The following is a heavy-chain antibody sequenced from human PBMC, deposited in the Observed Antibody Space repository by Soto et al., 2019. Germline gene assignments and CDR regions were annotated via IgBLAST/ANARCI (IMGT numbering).Heavy chain of an antibody. J-gene: IGHJ3*02. CDR3: ARVSRLGGLHAFDI. D-gene: IGHD3-16*01. CDR2: INHSGST. Sequence: SETLSLTCAVYGGSFSGYYWSWIRQPPGKGLEWIGEINHSGSTNYNPSLKSRVTISVDTSKNQFSLKLSSVTAAATAVYYCARVSRLGGLHAFDIWGQGTMVTVSS. V-gene: IGHV4-34*01. CDR1: GGSFSGYY.